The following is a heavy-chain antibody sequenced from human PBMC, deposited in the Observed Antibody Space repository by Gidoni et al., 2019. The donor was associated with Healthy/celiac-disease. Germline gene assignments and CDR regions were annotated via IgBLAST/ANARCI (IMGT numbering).Heavy chain of an antibody. CDR3: ARNPKWSSSKHSSDYYYYGMDV. CDR1: GFTFSRHS. J-gene: IGHJ6*02. CDR2: ISSSSSYI. D-gene: IGHD6-6*01. Sequence: EVQLVESGGGLVKPGGSLRLSCAASGFTFSRHSMTWVSQAPGKGLEWVSSISSSSSYIYYADSVKGRFTISRDNAKNSLYLQMNSLRAEDTAVYYCARNPKWSSSKHSSDYYYYGMDVWGQGTTVTVSS. V-gene: IGHV3-21*01.